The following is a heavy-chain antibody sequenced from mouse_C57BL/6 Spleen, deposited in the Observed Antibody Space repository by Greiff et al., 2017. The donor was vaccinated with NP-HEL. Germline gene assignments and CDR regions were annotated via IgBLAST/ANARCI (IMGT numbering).Heavy chain of an antibody. J-gene: IGHJ2*01. CDR2: IRSKSNNYAT. V-gene: IGHV10-1*01. CDR3: VREQTGPFDY. CDR1: GFSFNTYA. D-gene: IGHD4-1*01. Sequence: EVMLVESGGGLVQPKGSLKLSCAASGFSFNTYAMNWVRQAPGKGLEWVARIRSKSNNYATYYADSVKDRFTISRDDSESMLYLQMNNLKTEDTAMYYCVREQTGPFDYWGQGTTLTVSS.